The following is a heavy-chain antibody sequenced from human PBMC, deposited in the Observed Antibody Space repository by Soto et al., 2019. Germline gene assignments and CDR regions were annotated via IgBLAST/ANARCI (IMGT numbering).Heavy chain of an antibody. CDR2: IFYSGTT. CDR3: ARTPHDYDSSGYYLDY. CDR1: GGSISSGGYY. V-gene: IGHV4-31*03. D-gene: IGHD3-22*01. Sequence: SETLSLTCTVSGGSISSGGYYWSWIRQHPGKGLEWIGYIFYSGTTYYNPSLKSRVTISVDTSKNQFSLKLSSVTAADTAVYYCARTPHDYDSSGYYLDYWGQGTLVTVSS. J-gene: IGHJ4*02.